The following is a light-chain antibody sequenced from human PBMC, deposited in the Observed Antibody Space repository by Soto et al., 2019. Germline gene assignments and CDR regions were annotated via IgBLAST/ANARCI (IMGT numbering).Light chain of an antibody. CDR2: DAS. CDR1: QSVSSY. J-gene: IGKJ1*01. CDR3: QQYNNWPRT. V-gene: IGKV3-11*01. Sequence: EIVLTQSPPTLSLSPGERATLSCRASQSVSSYLAWYQQKPGQAPRLLIYDASNRATGIPARFSGSGSGTDFTLTISSLEPEDFAVYYCQQYNNWPRTFGQGTKWIS.